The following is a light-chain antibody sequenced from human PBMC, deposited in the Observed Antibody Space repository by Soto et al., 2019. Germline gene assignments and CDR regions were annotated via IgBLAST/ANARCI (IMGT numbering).Light chain of an antibody. CDR3: QLYGISPLFT. CDR2: AAS. Sequence: ENVLTQSPGTLSLSPGERATLSCRASQDVSSTYLAWYQQKPGQAPRMLIYAASTSATGIPDRFSGSGSGADFTLTISRLEPEDFAVYYCQLYGISPLFTFGPGTKVDIK. V-gene: IGKV3-20*01. CDR1: QDVSSTY. J-gene: IGKJ3*01.